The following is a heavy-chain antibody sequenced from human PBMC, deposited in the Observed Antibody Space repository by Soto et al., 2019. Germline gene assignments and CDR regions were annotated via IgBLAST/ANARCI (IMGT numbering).Heavy chain of an antibody. Sequence: GEALKISWKGSGYSFTSYWISWVRQMPGKGLEWMGRIDPSDSYTKYSPSFQGHVTISADKSISTAYLQWSSLKASDTAMYYCARGGYTQETSYYGMDXWGQVTTFTVS. CDR2: IDPSDSYT. V-gene: IGHV5-10-1*01. CDR1: GYSFTSYW. CDR3: ARGGYTQETSYYGMDX. J-gene: IGHJ6*02. D-gene: IGHD5-12*01.